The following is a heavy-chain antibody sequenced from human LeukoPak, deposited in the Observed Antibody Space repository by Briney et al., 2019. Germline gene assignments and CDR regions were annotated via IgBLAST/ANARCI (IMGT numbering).Heavy chain of an antibody. Sequence: PGGSLRLSCAASGFTFSDYYMSWIRQAPGKGLEWVSHISSSGSTIYYADSVKGRFTISRDNAKNSLYLQMNRLSAEDTAVYSCARAITYYDYVWRSHRSLLYSFDYWGQGTLVTVSS. D-gene: IGHD3-16*02. CDR3: ARAITYYDYVWRSHRSLLYSFDY. CDR1: GFTFSDYY. CDR2: ISSSGSTI. J-gene: IGHJ4*02. V-gene: IGHV3-11*01.